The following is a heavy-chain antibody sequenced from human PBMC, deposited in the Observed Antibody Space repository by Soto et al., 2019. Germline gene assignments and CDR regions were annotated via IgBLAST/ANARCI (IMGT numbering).Heavy chain of an antibody. CDR1: GFTFSSYA. CDR2: ISYDGSNK. J-gene: IGHJ4*02. V-gene: IGHV3-30-3*01. D-gene: IGHD6-19*01. Sequence: GGSLRLSCAASGFTFSSYAMHWVRQAPGKGLEWVAVISYDGSNKYYADSVKGRFTISRDNSKNTLYLQMNSLRAEDTAVYYCARRSLAVAGNFDYWGQGTLVTVSS. CDR3: ARRSLAVAGNFDY.